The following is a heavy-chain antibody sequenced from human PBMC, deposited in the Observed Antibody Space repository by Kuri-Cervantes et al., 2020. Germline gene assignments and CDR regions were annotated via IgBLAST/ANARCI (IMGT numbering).Heavy chain of an antibody. Sequence: SETLSLTCTVSGGSVSRSYWSWMRQPPGKGLEWIGYISYTDSTNYNPSLKSRVTITVDRSKNQFSLKLSSVTAADTAVYYCARGQANYYDSSGYYYGHAFDIWGQGTMVTVSS. D-gene: IGHD3-22*01. CDR2: ISYTDST. V-gene: IGHV4-59*02. J-gene: IGHJ3*02. CDR1: GGSVSRSY. CDR3: ARGQANYYDSSGYYYGHAFDI.